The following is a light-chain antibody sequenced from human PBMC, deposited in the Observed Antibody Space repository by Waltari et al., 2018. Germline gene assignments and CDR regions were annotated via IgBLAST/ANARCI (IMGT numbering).Light chain of an antibody. CDR1: SSNIGRHY. J-gene: IGLJ3*02. V-gene: IGLV1-47*01. CDR2: KNN. Sequence: QSVLTQPPSASGTPGQRVTISCSGSSSNIGRHYVYWYQQLPGTAPKLLIYKNNQWPSGVPDRFAGSNAGTSASLAISGLRSEDEADYYCAAWDDSLSGHWVFGGGTKLTVL. CDR3: AAWDDSLSGHWV.